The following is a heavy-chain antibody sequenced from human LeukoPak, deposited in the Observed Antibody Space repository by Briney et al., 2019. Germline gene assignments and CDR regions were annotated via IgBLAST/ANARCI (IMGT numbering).Heavy chain of an antibody. V-gene: IGHV4-39*07. CDR1: GGSISSSSYY. CDR2: INHSGST. CDR3: ARLAYSSGCDY. D-gene: IGHD6-19*01. J-gene: IGHJ4*02. Sequence: SETLSLTCTVSGGSISSSSYYWGWIRQPPGKGLEWIGEINHSGSTNYNPSLKSRVTISVDTSKNQFSLKLSSVTAADTAVYYCARLAYSSGCDYWGQGTLVTVSS.